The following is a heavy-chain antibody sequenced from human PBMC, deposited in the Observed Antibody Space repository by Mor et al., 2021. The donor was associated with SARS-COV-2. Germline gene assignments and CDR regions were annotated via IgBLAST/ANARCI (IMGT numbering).Heavy chain of an antibody. CDR3: ACNPYYDFWSAVGNYYYGMDV. D-gene: IGHD3-3*01. J-gene: IGHJ6*02. CDR2: EK. Sequence: EKYYVDSVKVRFTISRDNAKNSLYLQMNSLRAEDTAVYYCACNPYYDFWSAVGNYYYGMDVWGQGTTVTVSS. V-gene: IGHV3-7*03.